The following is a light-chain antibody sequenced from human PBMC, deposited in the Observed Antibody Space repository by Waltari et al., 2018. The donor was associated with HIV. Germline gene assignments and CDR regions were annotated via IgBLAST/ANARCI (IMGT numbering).Light chain of an antibody. CDR2: GAD. CDR1: DKIGDR. Sequence: AIRMTQSPPPLSASTRDSVTISCRARDKIGDRLAWYHQKPGKAPALLIFGADSLQSGVPSRFIGSASGTEFALTISCVQAEDFVTFFCEQYNAFPFTFGQGTRLE. CDR3: EQYNAFPFT. J-gene: IGKJ5*01. V-gene: IGKV1-8*01.